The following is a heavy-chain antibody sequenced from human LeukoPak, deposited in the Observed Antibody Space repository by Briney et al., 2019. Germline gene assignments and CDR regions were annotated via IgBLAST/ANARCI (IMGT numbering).Heavy chain of an antibody. V-gene: IGHV4-4*07. D-gene: IGHD3-22*01. J-gene: IGHJ4*02. Sequence: SETLSLTCTVSGGCISSYYWSWIRQPAGKGLEWIGRLYTSGSTNYNPSLKSRVTMSVDTSKNQFSLKLTSMTAADTAVYYCARGGSSGYYYGWGQGTLVTVSS. CDR3: ARGGSSGYYYG. CDR2: LYTSGST. CDR1: GGCISSYY.